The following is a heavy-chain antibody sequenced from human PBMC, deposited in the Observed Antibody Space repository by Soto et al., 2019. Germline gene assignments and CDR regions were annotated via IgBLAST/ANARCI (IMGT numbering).Heavy chain of an antibody. J-gene: IGHJ4*02. CDR1: GGSMNSGGYC. D-gene: IGHD2-15*01. Sequence: QVQLQESGPGLVKPSQTLSLTCTVSGGSMNSGGYCWNWIRQHPGEGLEWIGCISYGGTTSYNPSLMSRLTISVDTSKNQFSLMLNSGTAADTAVYYCSRGILVWGQGTLITVSS. CDR3: SRGILV. V-gene: IGHV4-31*03. CDR2: ISYGGTT.